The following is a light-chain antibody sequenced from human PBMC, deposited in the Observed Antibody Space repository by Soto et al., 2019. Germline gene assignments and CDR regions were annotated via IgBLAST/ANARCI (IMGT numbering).Light chain of an antibody. CDR2: NAS. J-gene: IGKJ4*01. V-gene: IGKV3-20*01. Sequence: EIVLTQSPGTLSLSPGERATLSCRASQSVNSNYFAWYQQKPGQAPSLLISNASTRATGLPDRFSGSGSGTDFTLTISRLEPEDFAVYYCQQYGSSPLTFGGGTKVDIK. CDR3: QQYGSSPLT. CDR1: QSVNSNY.